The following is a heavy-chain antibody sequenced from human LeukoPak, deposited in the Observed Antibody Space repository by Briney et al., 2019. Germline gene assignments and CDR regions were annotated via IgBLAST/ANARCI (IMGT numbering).Heavy chain of an antibody. V-gene: IGHV1-8*02. CDR3: ARGTGYSSGWYEYYFDY. CDR2: MNPNSGNT. D-gene: IGHD6-19*01. Sequence: ASVKVSCKASGGTFSSYAISWVRQATGQGLEWMGWMNPNSGNTGYAQKFQGRVTMTRNTSISTAYMELSSLRSEDTAVYYCARGTGYSSGWYEYYFDYWGQGTLVTVSS. CDR1: GGTFSSYA. J-gene: IGHJ4*02.